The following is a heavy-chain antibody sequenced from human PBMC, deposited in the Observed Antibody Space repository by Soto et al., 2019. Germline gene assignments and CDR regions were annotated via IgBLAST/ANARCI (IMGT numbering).Heavy chain of an antibody. D-gene: IGHD2-8*01. Sequence: EVQLVESGGGLVQPGGSLRLSCAASGFTFTSHWMHWVRQAPGKGPVWVSRINGDGTSISYADSVKGRFTISSDNAKNTWYLQMNSLRAEDTAVYYCAREIIELMGAIRWFDPWGQGTLVTVSS. V-gene: IGHV3-74*01. CDR3: AREIIELMGAIRWFDP. CDR2: INGDGTSI. CDR1: GFTFTSHW. J-gene: IGHJ5*02.